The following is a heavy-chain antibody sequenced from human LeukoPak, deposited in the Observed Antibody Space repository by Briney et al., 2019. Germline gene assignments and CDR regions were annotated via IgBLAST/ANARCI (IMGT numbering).Heavy chain of an antibody. V-gene: IGHV3-30-3*01. J-gene: IGHJ4*01. D-gene: IGHD3-10*01. CDR1: GFTFSSYA. CDR3: ARDLTLPMGY. CDR2: ISYDGSNK. Sequence: GGSLRFSCAASGFTFSSYAMHWVRQAPGKGLEWVAVISYDGSNKYYADSVKGRFTISRDNSKNTLYLQMNSLRAEDTAVYYCARDLTLPMGYWGHGTLVTAS.